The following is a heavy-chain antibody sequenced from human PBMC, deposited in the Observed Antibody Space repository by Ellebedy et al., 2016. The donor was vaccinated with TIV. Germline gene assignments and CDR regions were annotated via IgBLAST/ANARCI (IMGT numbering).Heavy chain of an antibody. D-gene: IGHD6-6*01. Sequence: GGSLRLSCAASGFTLHDYAMHWVRQAPGKGLEWVSGISWNSGNIGYVDSVKGRFTISRDNAKNSLYLQMNSLRPEDTDLYYCAKDLGTSSGGGYFDSWGQGTLVTLSS. J-gene: IGHJ4*02. CDR1: GFTLHDYA. V-gene: IGHV3-9*01. CDR3: AKDLGTSSGGGYFDS. CDR2: ISWNSGNI.